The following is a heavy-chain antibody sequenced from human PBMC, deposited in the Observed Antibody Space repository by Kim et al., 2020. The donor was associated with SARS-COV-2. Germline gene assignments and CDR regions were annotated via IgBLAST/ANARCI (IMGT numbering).Heavy chain of an antibody. J-gene: IGHJ3*02. Sequence: GGSLRLSCSASGFTFSSYAMHWVRQAPGKGLEYVSAISSNGGSTYYADSVKGRFTISRDNSKNTLYLQMSSLRAEDTAVYYCVKGPYGDYGDDAFDIWGQGTMVTVSS. CDR1: GFTFSSYA. V-gene: IGHV3-64D*09. CDR2: ISSNGGST. D-gene: IGHD4-17*01. CDR3: VKGPYGDYGDDAFDI.